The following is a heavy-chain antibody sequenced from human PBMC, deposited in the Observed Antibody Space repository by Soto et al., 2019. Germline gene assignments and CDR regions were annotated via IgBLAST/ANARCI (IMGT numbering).Heavy chain of an antibody. V-gene: IGHV4-59*08. J-gene: IGHJ6*03. CDR3: ARVRSGYRDYYYYYMDV. D-gene: IGHD3-22*01. CDR2: IYYSGST. CDR1: GGSISSYY. Sequence: LETLSLTCTVSGGSISSYYLSWIRQPPGKGLEWIGYIYYSGSTNYNPSLKSRVTISVDTSKNQFSLKLSSVTAADTAVYYCARVRSGYRDYYYYYMDVWGKGTTVTVSS.